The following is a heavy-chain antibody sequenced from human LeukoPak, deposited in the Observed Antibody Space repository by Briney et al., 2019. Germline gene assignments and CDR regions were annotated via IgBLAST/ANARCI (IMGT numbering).Heavy chain of an antibody. CDR2: ISSSSSYI. J-gene: IGHJ4*02. CDR1: GFTFSSYS. CDR3: AKDLLYSYGLFDY. V-gene: IGHV3-21*01. D-gene: IGHD5-18*01. Sequence: GGSLRLSCAASGFTFSSYSMNWVRQAPGKGLEWVSSISSSSSYIYYADSVKGRFTISRDNAKNSLYLQMNSLRAEDTAVYYCAKDLLYSYGLFDYWGQGTLVTVSP.